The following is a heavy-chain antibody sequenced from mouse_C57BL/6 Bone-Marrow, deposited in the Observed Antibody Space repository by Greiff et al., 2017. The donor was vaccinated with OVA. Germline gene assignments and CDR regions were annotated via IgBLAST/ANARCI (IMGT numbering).Heavy chain of an antibody. J-gene: IGHJ3*01. CDR2: IRLKSDNYAT. D-gene: IGHD2-4*01. CDR1: GFTFSNYW. Sequence: EVKLQESGGGLVQPGGSMKLSCVASGFTFSNYWMNWVRQSPEKGLEWVAQIRLKSDNYATHYAESVKGRFTISRDDSKSSVYLQMNNLRAEDTGIYYCTGSYDYDVGAYWGQGTLVTVSA. V-gene: IGHV6-3*01. CDR3: TGSYDYDVGAY.